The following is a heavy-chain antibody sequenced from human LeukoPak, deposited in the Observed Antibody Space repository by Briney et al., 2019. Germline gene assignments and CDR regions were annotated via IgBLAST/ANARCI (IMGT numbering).Heavy chain of an antibody. V-gene: IGHV3-7*04. CDR3: ARGGWYFDY. J-gene: IGHJ4*02. CDR2: IKQDGSEK. CDR1: GFTLSDHW. Sequence: PGGSLRLSCAASGFTLSDHWMTWVRQAPGKGLEWVAYIKQDGSEKYYVDSVKGRFTISRGNSKNSLYLQMNSLRAEDTAVYYCARGGWYFDYWGQGTLVTVSS. D-gene: IGHD6-19*01.